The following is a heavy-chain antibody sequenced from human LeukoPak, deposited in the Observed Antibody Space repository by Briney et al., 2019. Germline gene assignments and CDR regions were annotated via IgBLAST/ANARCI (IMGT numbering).Heavy chain of an antibody. Sequence: ASVKVSCKASGYAFTGYYMHWVRQAPGQGLEWMGRINPNSGGTNYAQKFQGRVTMTRDTSTSTVYMELSSLRSEDTAVYYCARNYGSGSYDSYYFDYWGQGTLVTVSS. CDR1: GYAFTGYY. D-gene: IGHD3-10*01. J-gene: IGHJ4*02. V-gene: IGHV1-2*06. CDR3: ARNYGSGSYDSYYFDY. CDR2: INPNSGGT.